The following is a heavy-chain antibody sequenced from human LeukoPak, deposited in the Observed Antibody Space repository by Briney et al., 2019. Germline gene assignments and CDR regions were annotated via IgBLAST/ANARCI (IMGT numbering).Heavy chain of an antibody. V-gene: IGHV3-48*03. D-gene: IGHD1-26*01. CDR3: ARGAQWVLDY. CDR2: ISTSGNDI. J-gene: IGHJ4*02. CDR1: GFIFSNYE. Sequence: GGPLRLSCGASGFIFSNYEINWGRQAPGEGLEWISYISTSGNDIYYADSVKGRFTISRDNAKNSLYLQLNSLRADDTAVYYCARGAQWVLDYWGQGTLVTVSS.